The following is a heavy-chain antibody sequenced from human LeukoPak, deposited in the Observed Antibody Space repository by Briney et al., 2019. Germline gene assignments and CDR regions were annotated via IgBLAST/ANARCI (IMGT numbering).Heavy chain of an antibody. V-gene: IGHV3-33*01. D-gene: IGHD6-13*01. CDR1: GFTFSSYG. Sequence: GGSLRLSCAASGFTFSSYGMHWVRQAPGKGLEWEAVIWYDGSNKYYADSVKGRFTISRDNSKNTLYLQMNSLRAEDTAVYYCARDHSSSWYGHYYYGMDVWGQGTTVTVSS. J-gene: IGHJ6*02. CDR3: ARDHSSSWYGHYYYGMDV. CDR2: IWYDGSNK.